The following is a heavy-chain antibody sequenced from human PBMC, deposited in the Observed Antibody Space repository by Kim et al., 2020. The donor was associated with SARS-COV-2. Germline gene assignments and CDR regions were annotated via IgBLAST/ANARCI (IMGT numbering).Heavy chain of an antibody. J-gene: IGHJ3*02. D-gene: IGHD3-22*01. CDR1: GFTFSNAW. Sequence: GGSLRLSCAASGFTFSNAWMSWVRQAPGKGLEWVGRIKSKIDGGTTDYVAPVKGRFTISRDDSENTLYLQMNSLKIEDTAVYYCTTVSLYYDSSGYLDVFDIWGQGTMVTVSS. V-gene: IGHV3-15*01. CDR3: TTVSLYYDSSGYLDVFDI. CDR2: IKSKIDGGTT.